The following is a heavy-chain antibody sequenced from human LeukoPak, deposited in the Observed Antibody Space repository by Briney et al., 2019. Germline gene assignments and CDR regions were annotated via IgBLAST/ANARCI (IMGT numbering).Heavy chain of an antibody. Sequence: GGSLRLSCAASGFTFSSYAMHWVRQAPGKGLEWVAVISYDGSNKYYADSVKGRFTISRDNSKNTLYLQMNSLRAEDTAVYYCAREYSGSYPGPFDYWGQGTLVTVSS. CDR3: AREYSGSYPGPFDY. CDR1: GFTFSSYA. V-gene: IGHV3-30*04. CDR2: ISYDGSNK. D-gene: IGHD1-26*01. J-gene: IGHJ4*02.